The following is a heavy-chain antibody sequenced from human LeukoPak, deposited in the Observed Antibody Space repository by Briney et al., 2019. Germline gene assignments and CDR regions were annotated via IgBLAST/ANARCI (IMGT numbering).Heavy chain of an antibody. Sequence: GGSLRLSCAASGFTFSSYWMHWVRQAPGKGLVWVSRINSDGSSTSYADSVKGRFTISRDNAKKSTYLQMNRVRAEDTAVYYCARDYGDHPYPEVTLDLWGQGTLVTVSS. J-gene: IGHJ4*02. CDR1: GFTFSSYW. CDR2: INSDGSST. D-gene: IGHD2-21*01. CDR3: ARDYGDHPYPEVTLDL. V-gene: IGHV3-74*01.